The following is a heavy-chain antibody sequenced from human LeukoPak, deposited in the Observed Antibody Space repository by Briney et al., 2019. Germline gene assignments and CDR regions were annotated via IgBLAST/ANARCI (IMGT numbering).Heavy chain of an antibody. J-gene: IGHJ6*02. CDR1: GGSFSGYL. V-gene: IGHV4-34*01. Sequence: SETLSLTCAVHGGSFSGYLWSWIRQSPGKGLEWIGESTYSGSTNYNPSLKSRVTISVDTSKNLFSLNLTSVSAADTAVYYCTRSGLTGMRKYPRTPSYYSGMDVWGQGTAVAVSS. D-gene: IGHD2-2*02. CDR3: TRSGLTGMRKYPRTPSYYSGMDV. CDR2: STYSGST.